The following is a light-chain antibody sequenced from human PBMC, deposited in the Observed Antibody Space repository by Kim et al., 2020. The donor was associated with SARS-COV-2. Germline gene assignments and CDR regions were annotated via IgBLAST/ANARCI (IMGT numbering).Light chain of an antibody. Sequence: EIVLTQSPATLSLSPGERATLSCRASQSVSSYLAWYQQKPGQAPRLLMYDASNRATGIPARFSGSGSGTDFTLTISSLEPEDFAVYYCQQSSNWPPVFGGGTKVDIK. V-gene: IGKV3-11*01. CDR1: QSVSSY. J-gene: IGKJ4*01. CDR3: QQSSNWPPV. CDR2: DAS.